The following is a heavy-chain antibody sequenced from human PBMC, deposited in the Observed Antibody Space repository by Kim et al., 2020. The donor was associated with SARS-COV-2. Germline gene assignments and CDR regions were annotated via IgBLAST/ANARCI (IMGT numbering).Heavy chain of an antibody. CDR3: AKSYSGSYYRGFDP. Sequence: GGSLRLSCTASGFTFSSYAMSWVRQAPGKGLEWVSGISGSGGSTYYADSVKGRFTISRDNSKNTLYLQMNSLRAEDTAVHYCAKSYSGSYYRGFDPWGQGTLVTVSS. D-gene: IGHD3-10*01. J-gene: IGHJ5*02. V-gene: IGHV3-23*01. CDR2: ISGSGGST. CDR1: GFTFSSYA.